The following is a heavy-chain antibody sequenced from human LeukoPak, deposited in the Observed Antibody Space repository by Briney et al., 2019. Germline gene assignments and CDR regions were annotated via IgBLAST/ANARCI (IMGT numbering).Heavy chain of an antibody. J-gene: IGHJ4*02. CDR2: INHSGST. D-gene: IGHD3-10*01. CDR3: ARFTLYYYGSGSLNAYYFDY. CDR1: GGSFSGYY. Sequence: SETLSLTCAVYGGSFSGYYWSWIRQPPGKGLEWIGEINHSGSTNYNPSLKSRVTISVDTSKNQFSLKRSSVTAADTAVYYCARFTLYYYGSGSLNAYYFDYWGQGTLVTVSS. V-gene: IGHV4-34*01.